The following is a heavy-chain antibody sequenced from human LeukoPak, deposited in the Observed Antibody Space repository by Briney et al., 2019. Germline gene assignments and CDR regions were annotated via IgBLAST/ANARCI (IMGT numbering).Heavy chain of an antibody. Sequence: SETLSLTCAVYGGSFSGYYWSWIRQPPGKGLEWIGEINHSGNTNYNPSLKSRVTISVDTSKNQFSLKLSSVTAADTAVYYCARRGQWLYNYWGQGTLVTVSS. D-gene: IGHD6-19*01. J-gene: IGHJ4*02. CDR2: INHSGNT. CDR3: ARRGQWLYNY. V-gene: IGHV4-34*01. CDR1: GGSFSGYY.